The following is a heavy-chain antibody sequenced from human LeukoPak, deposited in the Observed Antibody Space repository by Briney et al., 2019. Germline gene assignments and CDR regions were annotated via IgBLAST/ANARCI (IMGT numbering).Heavy chain of an antibody. D-gene: IGHD3-22*01. Sequence: PGGSLRLSCAASGFTFSSYAMHWVRQAPGKGLEWVAVISYDGSNKYYADSVKGRFTISRDNSKNTLYLQMNSLRAEDTAVYYCARDAYYYDSSDDRCAFDIWGQGTMVTVSS. J-gene: IGHJ3*02. CDR1: GFTFSSYA. V-gene: IGHV3-30*14. CDR2: ISYDGSNK. CDR3: ARDAYYYDSSDDRCAFDI.